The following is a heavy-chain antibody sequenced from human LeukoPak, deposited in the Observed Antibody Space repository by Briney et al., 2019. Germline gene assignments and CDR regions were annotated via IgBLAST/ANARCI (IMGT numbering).Heavy chain of an antibody. V-gene: IGHV4-39*01. CDR2: IYYSGST. CDR3: ARDRGWLRQLTYYFDD. J-gene: IGHJ4*02. D-gene: IGHD5-12*01. Sequence: SETLSLTCTVSGGSISSSSYYWGWIRQPPGKGLEWIGSIYYSGSTYYNPSLKSRVTISVDTSKNQFSLKLSSVTAADTAVYYCARDRGWLRQLTYYFDDWGQGTLVTVSS. CDR1: GGSISSSSYY.